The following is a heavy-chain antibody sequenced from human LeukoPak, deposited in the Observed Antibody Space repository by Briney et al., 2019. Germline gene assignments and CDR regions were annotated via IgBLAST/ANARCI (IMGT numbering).Heavy chain of an antibody. D-gene: IGHD1-26*01. V-gene: IGHV3-30-3*02. J-gene: IGHJ3*02. CDR2: ISYDDGSNK. Sequence: PGRSLRLSCGASGFTFSSYAMHWVRQAPGKGLEWVAVISYDDGSNKYYADSVKGRFTISRDNSKNTLYLQMNSLRAEDTAVYYCAKSIVGATGDAFDIWGQGTMVTVSS. CDR1: GFTFSSYA. CDR3: AKSIVGATGDAFDI.